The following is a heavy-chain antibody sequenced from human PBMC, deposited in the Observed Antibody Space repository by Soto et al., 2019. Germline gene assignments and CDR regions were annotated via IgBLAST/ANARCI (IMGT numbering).Heavy chain of an antibody. CDR1: GVTFSDYY. J-gene: IGHJ6*02. CDR3: ARDGVVITYYGMDV. D-gene: IGHD3-3*01. V-gene: IGHV3-11*01. CDR2: ISDSGSDT. Sequence: QVQLVESGGGLVKPGECLRVSCVASGVTFSDYYMAWIRQAPGKGLEWISYISDSGSDTYYADSVEGRFTTSRDNAKNSLYLQMNSLRAEDTAVYYCARDGVVITYYGMDVWGQGTTVTVSS.